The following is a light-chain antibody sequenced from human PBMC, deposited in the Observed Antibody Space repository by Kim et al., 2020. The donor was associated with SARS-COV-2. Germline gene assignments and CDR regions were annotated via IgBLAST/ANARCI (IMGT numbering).Light chain of an antibody. Sequence: QSALTQTASVSGSPGQSITISCTGTSSDVGGYNYVSWYQQLPGKAPKLMIYGVNERPSGVSNRFSGSKSGNTASLTISGLRPEDEADYYCSSYTSSRTWVFGGGTKVTVL. CDR3: SSYTSSRTWV. V-gene: IGLV2-14*03. CDR2: GVN. CDR1: SSDVGGYNY. J-gene: IGLJ3*02.